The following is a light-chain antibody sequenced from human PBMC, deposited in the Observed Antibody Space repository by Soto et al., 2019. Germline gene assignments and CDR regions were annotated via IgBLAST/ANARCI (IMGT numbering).Light chain of an antibody. CDR2: EDS. J-gene: IGLJ1*01. CDR1: SSDVGSYNL. V-gene: IGLV2-23*01. Sequence: QSALTQPASVSGSPGQSITISCTGTSSDVGSYNLVSWYQHHPGKAPKLMIYEDSKRPSGISNRFSGSKSGNTASLTISGLQAEDEADYYCCSYAGSITYVFGTGTKVTVL. CDR3: CSYAGSITYV.